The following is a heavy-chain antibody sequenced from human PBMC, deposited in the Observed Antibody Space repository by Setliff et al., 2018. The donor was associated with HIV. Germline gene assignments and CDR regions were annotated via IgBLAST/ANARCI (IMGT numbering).Heavy chain of an antibody. CDR2: IKQDGSEK. CDR1: GFSFSSYS. V-gene: IGHV3-7*01. CDR3: ARKLRPGHGMDV. J-gene: IGHJ6*02. D-gene: IGHD3-10*01. Sequence: GGSLRLSCAASGFSFSSYSMNWVRQAPGKGLEWVANIKQDGSEKNYVDSVKGRFSISRDNAETSLYLQMSSLRAEDTAVYYCARKLRPGHGMDVWGQGTTVTVSS.